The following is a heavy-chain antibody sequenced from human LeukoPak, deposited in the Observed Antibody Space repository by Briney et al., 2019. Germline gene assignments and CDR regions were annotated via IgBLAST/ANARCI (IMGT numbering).Heavy chain of an antibody. Sequence: PGGSLRLSCAASGFTFSNYWMTWVRQAPGKGLEWVSANGGGDTTYYADSVKGRFTISRDKSKNTMYLQMNSLRAEDTALYYCAKALDTYGYMRFDFWGQGTLVTVSS. D-gene: IGHD5-18*01. J-gene: IGHJ4*02. CDR2: NGGGDTT. V-gene: IGHV3-23*01. CDR1: GFTFSNYW. CDR3: AKALDTYGYMRFDF.